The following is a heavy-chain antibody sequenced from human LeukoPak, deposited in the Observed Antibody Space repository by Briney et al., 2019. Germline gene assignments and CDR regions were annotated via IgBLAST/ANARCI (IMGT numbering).Heavy chain of an antibody. J-gene: IGHJ3*02. Sequence: SETLSLTCAVSGDSLSRGAYYWSWIRQPPGKALEWIGYIYHSGTTYYSPSLKSRITISVDWSKNQFSLKLSSVTAADTAVYYCAREADYGIGALHDAFDIWGQGTMVTVSS. CDR3: AREADYGIGALHDAFDI. CDR1: GDSLSRGAYY. D-gene: IGHD3-16*01. V-gene: IGHV4-30-2*01. CDR2: IYHSGTT.